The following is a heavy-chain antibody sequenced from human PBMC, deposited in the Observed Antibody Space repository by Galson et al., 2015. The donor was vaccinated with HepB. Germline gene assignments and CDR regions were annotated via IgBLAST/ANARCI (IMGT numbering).Heavy chain of an antibody. CDR1: GYTFTDNH. D-gene: IGHD2-8*02. CDR2: INPNSGGT. J-gene: IGHJ3*01. V-gene: IGHV1-2*02. CDR3: ARVAYRAFDV. Sequence: VSCKASGYTFTDNHIHWIRQAPGQGLEWMGWINPNSGGTNYALKFLGRVTLTSDTSIGTVFMELNRLAYDDTAMYYCARVAYRAFDVWGQGTVVTVSS.